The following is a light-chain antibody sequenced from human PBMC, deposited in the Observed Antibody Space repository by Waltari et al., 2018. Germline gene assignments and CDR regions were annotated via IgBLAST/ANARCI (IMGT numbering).Light chain of an antibody. V-gene: IGLV2-23*02. Sequence: QSALTQPASVSGSRGQSITISCTGSSSDIGSYNVVSWYQHHPGKAPKLLIYGVNNRPSVVSNRFAGSKSGNTASLTISGLQAEDEADYYRSSYAGSVVFGGGTKLTVL. CDR1: SSDIGSYNV. J-gene: IGLJ3*02. CDR3: SSYAGSVV. CDR2: GVN.